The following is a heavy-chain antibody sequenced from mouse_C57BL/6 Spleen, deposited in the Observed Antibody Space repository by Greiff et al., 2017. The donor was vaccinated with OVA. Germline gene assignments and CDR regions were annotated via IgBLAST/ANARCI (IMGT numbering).Heavy chain of an antibody. V-gene: IGHV5-4*01. CDR2: ISDGGSYT. CDR3: ARDGNYPFAY. D-gene: IGHD2-1*01. CDR1: GFTFSSYA. J-gene: IGHJ3*01. Sequence: DVMLVESGGGLVKPGGSLKLSCAASGFTFSSYAMSWVRQTPEKRLEWVATISDGGSYTYYPDNVKGRFTISRDNAKNNLYLQMSHLKSEDTAMYYCARDGNYPFAYWGQGTLVTVSA.